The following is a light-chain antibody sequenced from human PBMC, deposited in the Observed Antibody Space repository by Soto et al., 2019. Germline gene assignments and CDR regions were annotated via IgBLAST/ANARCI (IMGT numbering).Light chain of an antibody. CDR1: QSVGSY. J-gene: IGKJ1*01. CDR3: QQRSNWPRT. CDR2: DAS. V-gene: IGKV3-11*01. Sequence: EIVLTQSPATLSLSPGERATLSCRASQSVGSYLAWYQQKPGQAPRLLIYDASNRATVIPARFSGSGSGTDFTLTISSLESEDFAVYYCQQRSNWPRTFGQGTKVEIK.